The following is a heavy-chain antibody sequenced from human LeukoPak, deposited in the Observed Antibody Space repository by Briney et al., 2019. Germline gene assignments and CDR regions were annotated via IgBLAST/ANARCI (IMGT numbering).Heavy chain of an antibody. V-gene: IGHV3-21*01. CDR2: ISSSSSYI. D-gene: IGHD2-15*01. CDR1: GFTFSSYS. Sequence: GGSLRLSCAASGFTFSSYSMNWVRQAPGKGLEWVSSISSSSSYIYYADSVKGRFTISRDNAKNSLYLQMNGLRAEDTAVYYCARDNQGLEWWLPPRNWFDPWGQGTLVTVSS. J-gene: IGHJ5*02. CDR3: ARDNQGLEWWLPPRNWFDP.